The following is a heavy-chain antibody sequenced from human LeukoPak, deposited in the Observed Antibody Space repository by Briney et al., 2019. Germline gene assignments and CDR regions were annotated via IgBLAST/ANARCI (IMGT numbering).Heavy chain of an antibody. D-gene: IGHD6-13*01. Sequence: PSETLSLTCTVSGGSISSGSYYWNWIRQPAGKGLAWIGRIYTSGSTNYNPSLKSRVTISVDTSKNQFSLKLSSVTAADTAVYYCARDSSSWYSPWGQGTLVTVSS. CDR3: ARDSSSWYSP. V-gene: IGHV4-61*02. J-gene: IGHJ5*02. CDR2: IYTSGST. CDR1: GGSISSGSYY.